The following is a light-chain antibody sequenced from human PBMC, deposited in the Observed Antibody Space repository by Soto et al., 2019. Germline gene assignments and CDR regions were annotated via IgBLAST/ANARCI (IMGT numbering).Light chain of an antibody. Sequence: DIQVTQSPSSVSASVGNRVTIICRASQDIAGYLAWYQHKQGRTPELLIHGASRLQSGVPARFSGSGYGTNFNLSINSLQTEDFATYYCQQAYSFPITFGQGTRLEIK. CDR3: QQAYSFPIT. J-gene: IGKJ5*01. V-gene: IGKV1D-12*01. CDR1: QDIAGY. CDR2: GAS.